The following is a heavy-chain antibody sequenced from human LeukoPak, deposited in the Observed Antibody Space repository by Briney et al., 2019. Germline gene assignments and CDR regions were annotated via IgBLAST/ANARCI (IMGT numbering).Heavy chain of an antibody. CDR3: ARGYGRYFDY. CDR2: IYYTGTT. CDR1: GGSISTYY. Sequence: SETLSLTCTVTGGSISTYYWTWIRQPPGKGLEWIGYIYYTGTTDYNPSLKSRVTISVDTSKNQFSLKLSSVTAADTAVYYCARGYGRYFDYWGQGTLVTVSS. J-gene: IGHJ4*02. D-gene: IGHD5-18*01. V-gene: IGHV4-59*01.